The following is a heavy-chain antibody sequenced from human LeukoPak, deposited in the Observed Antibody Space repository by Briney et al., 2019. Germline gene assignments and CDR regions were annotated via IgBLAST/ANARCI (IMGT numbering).Heavy chain of an antibody. V-gene: IGHV3-74*01. CDR2: INSDGSST. J-gene: IGHJ6*02. Sequence: GRSLRLSCAASGFAFSSYWMHWVRQAPGKGLVWVSRINSDGSSTSYADSVKGRFTISRDNAKNTLYLQMNSLRAEDTAVYYCAKGDESVVVPAAIRHYYYYGMDVWGQGTTVTVSS. D-gene: IGHD2-2*01. CDR3: AKGDESVVVPAAIRHYYYYGMDV. CDR1: GFAFSSYW.